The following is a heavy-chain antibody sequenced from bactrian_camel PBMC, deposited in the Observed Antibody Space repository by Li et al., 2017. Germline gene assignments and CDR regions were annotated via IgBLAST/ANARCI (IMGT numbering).Heavy chain of an antibody. J-gene: IGHJ4*01. CDR1: GGTLSPYL. D-gene: IGHD3*01. V-gene: IGHV3S1*01. Sequence: HVQLVESGGGLVQPGGSLRLSCETPGGTLSPYLLGWFRQAPGKEREGIAAVYGGGGSTYYTESVKGRFTISRDNAESTLYLQLNSLQIEDTAMYYCAKAVCYSGPWCYNPSGWGQGTQVTVS. CDR3: AKAVCYSGPWCYNPSG. CDR2: VYGGGGST.